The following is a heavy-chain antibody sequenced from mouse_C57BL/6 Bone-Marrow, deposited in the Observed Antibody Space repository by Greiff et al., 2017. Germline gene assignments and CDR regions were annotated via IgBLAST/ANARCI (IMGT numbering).Heavy chain of an antibody. CDR1: GYTFTSYD. Sequence: VQLQESGPELVKPGASVKLSCKASGYTFTSYDINWVKQRPGQGLEWIGWIYPRDGSTTYNEKFKGKATLTVDTSSSTAYMELHSLTSEDSAVYFCARATTVPRYVDVWGTGTTVTVSS. J-gene: IGHJ1*03. D-gene: IGHD1-1*01. V-gene: IGHV1-85*01. CDR3: ARATTVPRYVDV. CDR2: IYPRDGST.